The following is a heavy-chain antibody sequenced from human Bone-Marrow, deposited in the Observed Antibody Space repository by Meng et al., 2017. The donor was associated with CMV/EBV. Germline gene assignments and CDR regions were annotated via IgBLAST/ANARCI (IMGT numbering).Heavy chain of an antibody. CDR2: INPNSGDT. Sequence: ASVKVSCKASGGTFSSYTISWVRQAPGQGLEWMGLINPNSGDTTFAQKFQGRVTMTRDTSISTAYMELSSLRSDDTAVYYCARDCSSSGCAPEVLYYYYYYGMDVWGQGTTVTVSS. J-gene: IGHJ6*02. CDR1: GGTFSSYT. D-gene: IGHD2-2*01. CDR3: ARDCSSSGCAPEVLYYYYYYGMDV. V-gene: IGHV1-2*02.